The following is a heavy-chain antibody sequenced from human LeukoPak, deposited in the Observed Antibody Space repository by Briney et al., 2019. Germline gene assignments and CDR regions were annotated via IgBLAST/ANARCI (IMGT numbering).Heavy chain of an antibody. CDR1: GGTFSSYA. V-gene: IGHV1-69*05. CDR3: ASSTKPGGWFDP. CDR2: IIPIFGTA. D-gene: IGHD1-1*01. J-gene: IGHJ5*02. Sequence: SVKVSCTASGGTFSSYAIRWVRQAPGHGLEWMGGIIPIFGTANYAQKFQGRVTITTDESTSTAYMELSSLRSEDTAVYYCASSTKPGGWFDPWGQGTLVTVSS.